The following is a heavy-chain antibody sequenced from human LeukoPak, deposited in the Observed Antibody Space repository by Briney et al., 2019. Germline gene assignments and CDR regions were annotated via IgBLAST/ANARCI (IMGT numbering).Heavy chain of an antibody. CDR2: INHSGST. CDR1: GGSFCGYY. J-gene: IGHJ5*02. CDR3: ARGVQESPATIRSWFDP. V-gene: IGHV4-34*01. D-gene: IGHD5-12*01. Sequence: SETLSLTCAVYGGSFCGYYWSWIRQPPGKGLEGIGEINHSGSTNYNPSLKSRVTISVDTSKNQFSLKLSSVTAADTAVYYCARGVQESPATIRSWFDPWGQGTLVTVSS.